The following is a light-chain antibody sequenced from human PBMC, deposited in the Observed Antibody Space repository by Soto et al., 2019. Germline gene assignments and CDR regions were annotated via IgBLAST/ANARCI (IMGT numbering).Light chain of an antibody. V-gene: IGKV3-20*01. CDR1: QNVGSRY. CDR3: QQYGSSPRT. CDR2: GTS. Sequence: EIVLPQSPGTLSLSPGERATLSCRASQNVGSRYLAWYQQKPGQAPRLLIYGTSNRATGIPDRFSGSGSGTDFSLTISSLEPADLAVYYCQQYGSSPRTFGQGTKVEIK. J-gene: IGKJ1*01.